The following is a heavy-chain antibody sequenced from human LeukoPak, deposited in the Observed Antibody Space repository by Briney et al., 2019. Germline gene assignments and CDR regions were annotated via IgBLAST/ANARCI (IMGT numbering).Heavy chain of an antibody. CDR3: ASGRPAGDY. CDR2: ISSSGGST. J-gene: IGHJ4*02. Sequence: GGSLRLSCAASGFPFSTFAMNWVRQAPGKGLEWVSSISSSGGSTYYADSVKGRFTISRDNAKNSLYLQMNSLRVEDTAVFYCASGRPAGDYWGQGTLVTVSS. V-gene: IGHV3-21*01. CDR1: GFPFSTFA. D-gene: IGHD1-26*01.